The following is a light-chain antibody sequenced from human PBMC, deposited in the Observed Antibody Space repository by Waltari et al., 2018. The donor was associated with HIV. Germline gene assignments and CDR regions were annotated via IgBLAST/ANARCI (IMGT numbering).Light chain of an antibody. V-gene: IGLV2-14*01. J-gene: IGLJ2*01. Sequence: QSALTQPASVSGSPGQSITISSIGTRSDVGGYNYVSWYQHHPGKAPKLMIYEVSNRPSGVSNRFSGSKSGNTASLTISGLQAEDEADYYCSSYTSTKVLFGGGTKLTVL. CDR1: RSDVGGYNY. CDR2: EVS. CDR3: SSYTSTKVL.